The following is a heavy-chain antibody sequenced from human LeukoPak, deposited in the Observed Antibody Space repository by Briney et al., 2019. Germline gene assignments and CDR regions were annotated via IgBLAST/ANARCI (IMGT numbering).Heavy chain of an antibody. CDR1: GFTFSSYA. CDR2: ISGSGGST. J-gene: IGHJ4*02. V-gene: IGHV3-23*01. Sequence: GGSLRLSCAASGFTFSSYAMSRVRQAPGKGLEWVSGISGSGGSTYYADSVKGRFTISRDNSKNTLYLQMNSLRAEDTAVFYCARYYYGSGGFDYWGQGTLVTVSS. CDR3: ARYYYGSGGFDY. D-gene: IGHD3-10*01.